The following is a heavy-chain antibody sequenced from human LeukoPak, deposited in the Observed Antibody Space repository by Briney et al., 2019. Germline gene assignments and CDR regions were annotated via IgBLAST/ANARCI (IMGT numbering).Heavy chain of an antibody. Sequence: GSLRLSCAASGFTFSSYSMNWVRQAPGKGLEWVSSISSSSSYIYYADSVKGRFTISRDNAKNSLYLQMNSLRAEDTAVYYCARDPPTYYYDSSGTLGYWGQGTLVTVSS. CDR3: ARDPPTYYYDSSGTLGY. J-gene: IGHJ4*02. CDR2: ISSSSSYI. CDR1: GFTFSSYS. V-gene: IGHV3-21*01. D-gene: IGHD3-22*01.